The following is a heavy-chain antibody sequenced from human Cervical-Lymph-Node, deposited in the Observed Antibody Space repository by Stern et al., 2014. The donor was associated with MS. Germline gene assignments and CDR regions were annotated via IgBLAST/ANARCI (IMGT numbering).Heavy chain of an antibody. V-gene: IGHV3-15*01. CDR1: GFTFSNAW. J-gene: IGHJ4*02. CDR2: IKSKTDGGTT. Sequence: EVQLVESGGGLVKPGGSLRLSCAASGFTFSNAWMSWVRQAPGKGLEWVGRIKSKTDGGTTDYAAPVKGRFTISRDDSKNTLYLQMNSLKTEDTAVYYCRIGIQLWLRGYFDYWGQGTLVTVSS. D-gene: IGHD5-18*01. CDR3: RIGIQLWLRGYFDY.